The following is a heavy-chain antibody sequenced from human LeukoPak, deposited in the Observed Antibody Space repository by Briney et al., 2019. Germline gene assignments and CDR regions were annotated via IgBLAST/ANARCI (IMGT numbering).Heavy chain of an antibody. CDR2: IYPGDSDT. CDR3: ARRVAAFGTFDI. V-gene: IGHV5-51*01. J-gene: IGHJ3*02. CDR1: GYRFTSYW. D-gene: IGHD2-15*01. Sequence: GESLKISCKVSGYRFTSYWIGWVRQMPGKGLEWMGIIYPGDSDTRYSPPFQGQVTISADKSISTAFLQWSSLKASDTAMYYCARRVAAFGTFDIWGQGTMVSVSS.